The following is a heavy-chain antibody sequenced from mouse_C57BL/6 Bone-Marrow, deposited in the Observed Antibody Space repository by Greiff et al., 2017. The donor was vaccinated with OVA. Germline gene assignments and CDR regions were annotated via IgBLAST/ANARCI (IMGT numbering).Heavy chain of an antibody. CDR3: TRDYYYGSSLYAMDY. Sequence: EVKLQESGEGLVKPGGSLKLSCAASGFTFSSYAMSWVRQTPEKRLEWVAYISSGGDYIYYADTVKGRVTISRDNARNTLYLQMSSLKSEDTAMYYCTRDYYYGSSLYAMDYWGQGTSVTVSS. J-gene: IGHJ4*01. CDR2: ISSGGDYI. D-gene: IGHD1-1*01. CDR1: GFTFSSYA. V-gene: IGHV5-9-1*02.